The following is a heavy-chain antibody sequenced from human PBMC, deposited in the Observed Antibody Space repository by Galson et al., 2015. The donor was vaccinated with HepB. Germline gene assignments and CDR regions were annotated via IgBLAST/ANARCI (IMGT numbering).Heavy chain of an antibody. Sequence: TLSLTCTVSGDSMNTKSHYYTWVRQPPGKGLEWIGHVYLNGTAYYSPSLQSRVTISLDTSQTQFFLNLKSATESDTAVYSCARGSWYSVLDHWGLGSAVIVSS. D-gene: IGHD2-15*01. J-gene: IGHJ4*02. V-gene: IGHV4-39*07. CDR3: ARGSWYSVLDH. CDR1: GDSMNTKSHY. CDR2: VYLNGTA.